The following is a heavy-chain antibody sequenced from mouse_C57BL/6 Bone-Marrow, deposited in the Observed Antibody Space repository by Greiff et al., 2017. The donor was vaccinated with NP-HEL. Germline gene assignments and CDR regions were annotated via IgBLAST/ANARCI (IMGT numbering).Heavy chain of an antibody. CDR2: INPGSGGT. Sequence: QVQLKESGAELVRPGTSVKVSCKASGYAFTNYLIEWVKQRPGQGLEWIGVINPGSGGTNYNEKFKGKATLTADKSSSTAYMQLSSLTSEDSAVYFCARGWLLRVWGQGTLVTVSA. J-gene: IGHJ3*01. D-gene: IGHD2-3*01. V-gene: IGHV1-54*01. CDR3: ARGWLLRV. CDR1: GYAFTNYL.